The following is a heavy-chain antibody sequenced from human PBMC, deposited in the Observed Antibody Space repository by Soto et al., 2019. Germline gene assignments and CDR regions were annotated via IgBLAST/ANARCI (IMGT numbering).Heavy chain of an antibody. Sequence: PSETLSLTCAVYGGSFSAYYWSWIRQPPGKGLEWIGEINHSGSTNYNPSLKSRVTISVDTSKNQFSLKLSSVTAADTAVYYCARGYSGSYYNPSWFDPWGQGTLVTV. D-gene: IGHD3-10*01. V-gene: IGHV4-34*01. CDR1: GGSFSAYY. CDR2: INHSGST. J-gene: IGHJ5*02. CDR3: ARGYSGSYYNPSWFDP.